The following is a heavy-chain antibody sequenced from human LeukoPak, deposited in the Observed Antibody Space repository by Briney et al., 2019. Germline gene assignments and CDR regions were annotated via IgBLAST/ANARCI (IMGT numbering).Heavy chain of an antibody. Sequence: GGSLRLSCAASGFTFSSYAMSWVRQAPGKGLEWVSAISGSGGSTYYADSVKGRFTISRDNSKNTLYLQMNSLRAEDTAVYYCAKDGIWWELRDDAFDIWGQGTMVTVSS. CDR1: GFTFSSYA. CDR2: ISGSGGST. CDR3: AKDGIWWELRDDAFDI. V-gene: IGHV3-23*01. D-gene: IGHD1-26*01. J-gene: IGHJ3*02.